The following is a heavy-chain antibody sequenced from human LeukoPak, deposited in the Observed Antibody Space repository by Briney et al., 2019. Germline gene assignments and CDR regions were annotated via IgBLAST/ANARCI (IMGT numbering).Heavy chain of an antibody. V-gene: IGHV5-51*01. CDR3: ARGADNDWNYAAYYYYMDV. CDR2: IYPGDSDT. Sequence: GESLKISCKGSGYSFTSYWIGWVRQMPGKGLEWMGIIYPGDSDTRYSPSFQGQVTISADKSISTAYLQWSSLKASDTAMYYCARGADNDWNYAAYYYYMDVWGKGTTVTVSS. CDR1: GYSFTSYW. D-gene: IGHD1-7*01. J-gene: IGHJ6*03.